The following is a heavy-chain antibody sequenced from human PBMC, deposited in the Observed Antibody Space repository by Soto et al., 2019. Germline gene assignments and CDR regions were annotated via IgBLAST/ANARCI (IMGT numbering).Heavy chain of an antibody. Sequence: ASVKVSGKASGYTFTSYGISWVRQAPGQGLEWMGWISAYNGNTNYAQKLQGRVTMTTDTSTSTAYMELRSLRSDDTAVYYCARDRIYDSSGPDDYWGQGTLVTVSS. CDR1: GYTFTSYG. CDR3: ARDRIYDSSGPDDY. V-gene: IGHV1-18*04. J-gene: IGHJ4*02. D-gene: IGHD3-22*01. CDR2: ISAYNGNT.